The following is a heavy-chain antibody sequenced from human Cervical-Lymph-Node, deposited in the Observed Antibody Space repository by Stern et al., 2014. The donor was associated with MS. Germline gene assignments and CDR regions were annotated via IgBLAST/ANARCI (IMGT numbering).Heavy chain of an antibody. CDR1: GFTVSSYS. V-gene: IGHV3-48*01. Sequence: EVQLVESGGGLVQPGGSLRLSCAASGFTVSSYSMNWVRQAPGKGLEWLSYIGSDSATYYADYVRGRFTISRDNAKNSLYLQMSSLRAEDTAVYYCASRLGNWGGGYWGQGTLVTVSS. CDR2: IGSDSAT. J-gene: IGHJ4*01. D-gene: IGHD3-10*01. CDR3: ASRLGNWGGGY.